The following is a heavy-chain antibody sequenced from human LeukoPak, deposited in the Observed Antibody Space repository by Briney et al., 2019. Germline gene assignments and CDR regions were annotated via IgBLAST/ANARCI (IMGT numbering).Heavy chain of an antibody. D-gene: IGHD3-22*01. CDR3: ARLYYDSSGYLNYYYYYYYYMDV. J-gene: IGHJ6*03. V-gene: IGHV4-38-2*01. CDR2: IYHSGST. Sequence: SETLSLTCAVYGGSFSGYYWGWIRQPPGKGLEWIGSIYHSGSTYYNPSLKSRVTISVDTSKNQFSLKLSSVTAADTAVYYCARLYYDSSGYLNYYYYYYYYMDVWGNGTTVTVSS. CDR1: GGSFSGYY.